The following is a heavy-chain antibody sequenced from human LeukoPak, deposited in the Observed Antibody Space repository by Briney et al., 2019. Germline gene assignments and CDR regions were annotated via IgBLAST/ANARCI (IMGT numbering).Heavy chain of an antibody. D-gene: IGHD3-3*01. CDR3: ARETDYDFWSGHYGSSFDY. J-gene: IGHJ4*02. CDR1: GFTFDDYT. Sequence: PGGSLRLSCAASGFTFDDYTMHWVRQAPGKGLEWVSLISWDGGSTYYADSVKGRFTISRDNAKNSLYLQMNSLRAEDTAVYYCARETDYDFWSGHYGSSFDYWGQGTLVTVSS. V-gene: IGHV3-43*01. CDR2: ISWDGGST.